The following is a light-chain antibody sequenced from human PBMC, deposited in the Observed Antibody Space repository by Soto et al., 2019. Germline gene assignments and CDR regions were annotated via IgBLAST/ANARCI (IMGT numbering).Light chain of an antibody. CDR2: MGS. CDR3: MQDLQIPAT. J-gene: IGKJ1*01. Sequence: DILMTQSPSSLPVTPGEPASMSCRSSQSLLHRTGYTYLDWYIQKPGQPPLLLIYMGSNRYSGVPDRVSGSGSGRDFTLKISRVEAEDVGIYYCMQDLQIPATFGQGTKLESK. CDR1: QSLLHRTGYTY. V-gene: IGKV2-28*01.